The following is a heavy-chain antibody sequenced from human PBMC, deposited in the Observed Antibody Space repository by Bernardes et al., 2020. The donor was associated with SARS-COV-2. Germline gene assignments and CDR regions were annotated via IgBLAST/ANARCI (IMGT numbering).Heavy chain of an antibody. CDR1: GYTFTSYS. V-gene: IGHV1-3*01. J-gene: IGHJ4*02. CDR2: INARTGHT. CDR3: DPTRGKHFEN. Sequence: ASVKVSCKASGYTFTSYSMQWVRQAPGQRPEWVGWINARTGHTRYSQNFQGRVTITRDISATTVYLELSSLRSEDTAVYYCDPTRGKHFENWGQGTLVTVSS. D-gene: IGHD3-16*01.